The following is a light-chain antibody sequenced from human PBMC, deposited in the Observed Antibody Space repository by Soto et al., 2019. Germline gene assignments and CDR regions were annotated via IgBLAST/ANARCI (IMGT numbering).Light chain of an antibody. Sequence: EIVLTQSPGTLSLSPGERATLSCRASQSVSSNYLAWYQQKPGQAPRLLIYGASSRATGIPDRFSGSGSGTDFTLAISRLEPEDFAVYYCQQYGSSPWTFGQGTPVEIK. CDR1: QSVSSNY. CDR2: GAS. J-gene: IGKJ1*01. CDR3: QQYGSSPWT. V-gene: IGKV3-20*01.